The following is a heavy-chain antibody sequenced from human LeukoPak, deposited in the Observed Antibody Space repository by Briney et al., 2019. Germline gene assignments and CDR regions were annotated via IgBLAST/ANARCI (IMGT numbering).Heavy chain of an antibody. Sequence: GASVKVSCKASGGTFSSYAISWVRQAPGQGLEWMGGIIPIFGPANYAQKFQGRVTITADESTSTAYMELSSLRSEDTAVYYCARDHSYGSADAFDIWGQGTMVTVSS. CDR2: IIPIFGPA. V-gene: IGHV1-69*13. D-gene: IGHD5-18*01. J-gene: IGHJ3*02. CDR3: ARDHSYGSADAFDI. CDR1: GGTFSSYA.